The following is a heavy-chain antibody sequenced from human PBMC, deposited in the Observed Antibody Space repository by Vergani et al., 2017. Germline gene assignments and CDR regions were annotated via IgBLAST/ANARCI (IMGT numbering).Heavy chain of an antibody. CDR2: ISSSSTYI. Sequence: EVQLVESGGGLVKPGGSLRLSCAASGFTFSTYSMNWVRQAPGKGLEWVSSISSSSTYIYSADSVKGRFSISRDTAKNSLYLQLNSLRAEDTAVYYCAGPDLGSSSPRLNYWGQGTLVTVSS. V-gene: IGHV3-21*01. CDR1: GFTFSTYS. CDR3: AGPDLGSSSPRLNY. J-gene: IGHJ4*02. D-gene: IGHD6-6*01.